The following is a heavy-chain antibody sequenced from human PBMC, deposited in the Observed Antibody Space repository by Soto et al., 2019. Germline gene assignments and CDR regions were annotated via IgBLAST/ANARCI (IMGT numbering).Heavy chain of an antibody. V-gene: IGHV6-1*01. CDR1: VDSVSSNSAA. J-gene: IGHJ6*02. CDR2: TYYRSKWYN. CDR3: ASDYYDSNTEGYGMDV. D-gene: IGHD3-22*01. Sequence: PSQTLSLTCAISVDSVSSNSAAWNWIRQSPSRGLEWLGRTYYRSKWYNDYAVSVKSRITINPDTSKNQFSLQLNSVTPEDTAVYYCASDYYDSNTEGYGMDVWGQGTTVTVSS.